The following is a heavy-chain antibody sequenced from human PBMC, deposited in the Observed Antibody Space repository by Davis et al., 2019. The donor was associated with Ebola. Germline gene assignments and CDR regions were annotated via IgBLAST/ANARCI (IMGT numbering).Heavy chain of an antibody. V-gene: IGHV3-23*01. CDR3: ARDLPGGDWYFDL. J-gene: IGHJ2*01. D-gene: IGHD1-14*01. CDR2: ISGSGAGT. CDR1: GFTFSNYD. Sequence: GESLKISCAASGFTFSNYDMSWIRQVPGKGLEWISGISGSGAGTYYADSVKGRFTISRDNSKNTLYLQMSSLRAEDTAVYYCARDLPGGDWYFDLWGRGTLVTVSS.